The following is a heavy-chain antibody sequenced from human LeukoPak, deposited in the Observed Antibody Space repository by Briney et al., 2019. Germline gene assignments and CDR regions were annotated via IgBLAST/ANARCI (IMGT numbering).Heavy chain of an antibody. CDR3: ARDVGTALVTGDY. Sequence: PSETLSLTCGVSGGSISSNNWWSWVRQPPGQGPEWIGEIHHSGSANYNPSLKSRVTISVDKSKNQLSLKLISVTAADTAVYYCARDVGTALVTGDYWGQGTLVTVSS. CDR2: IHHSGSA. V-gene: IGHV4-4*02. D-gene: IGHD5-18*01. J-gene: IGHJ4*02. CDR1: GGSISSNNW.